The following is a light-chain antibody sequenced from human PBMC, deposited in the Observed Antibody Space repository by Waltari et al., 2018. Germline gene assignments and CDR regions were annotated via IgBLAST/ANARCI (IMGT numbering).Light chain of an antibody. CDR1: QSISNW. CDR3: QQYNYYWT. J-gene: IGKJ1*01. Sequence: ITCRASQSISNWLVLYQQKPGKAPKLLIYKASTLETGVPSRFSGSGSGTEFTLTISNLQPDDFATYYCQQYNYYWTFGQGTKVEI. CDR2: KAS. V-gene: IGKV1-5*03.